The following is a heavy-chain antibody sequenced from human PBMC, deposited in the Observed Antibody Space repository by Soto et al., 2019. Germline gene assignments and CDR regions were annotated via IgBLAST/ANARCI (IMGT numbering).Heavy chain of an antibody. D-gene: IGHD4-17*01. J-gene: IGHJ6*02. Sequence: EVQLVESWGGLVQPGGSLILSCAASGFTFSTYHMNWVRQAPGKGLEWVSYIHSGGSRIYYADSVKGRFTISRDNAKNSLSRQMNSLRAEDTAVYYCARDGSTVTTNYHYAMDVWGQVTTVTVS. CDR3: ARDGSTVTTNYHYAMDV. V-gene: IGHV3-48*03. CDR2: IHSGGSRI. CDR1: GFTFSTYH.